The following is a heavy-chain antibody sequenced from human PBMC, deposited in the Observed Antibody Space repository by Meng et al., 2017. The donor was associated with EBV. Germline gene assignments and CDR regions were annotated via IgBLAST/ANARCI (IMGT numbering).Heavy chain of an antibody. CDR1: GGPFCNYS. CDR3: ASESGRGYTPDY. V-gene: IGHV1-69*01. CDR2: FLPTLGAP. Sequence: QVQLVPSAAELQKPGSSVKVSCKTSGGPFCNYSISWVRQAPGQGLEWLGGFLPTLGAPNDAQKFHGRVSITADESTSTHYMDLSSLRSEDTAVYYCASESGRGYTPDYWGQGTLVTVSS. J-gene: IGHJ4*02. D-gene: IGHD3-10*01.